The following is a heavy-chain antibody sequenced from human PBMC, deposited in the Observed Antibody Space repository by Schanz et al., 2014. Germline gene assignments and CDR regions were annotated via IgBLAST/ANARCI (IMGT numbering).Heavy chain of an antibody. Sequence: QVQLVQSGAEVKKPGASVKVSCKTSGYTFSDYGITWVRQAPGQGLEWMGWINPNSGDTNYAQKFQGWVTMTRDTSISTAYMEVSSLKSEDTAVYYCARGPLGTSPWGQGTLVTVSS. CDR2: INPNSGDT. CDR3: ARGPLGTSP. J-gene: IGHJ5*02. V-gene: IGHV1-2*04. CDR1: GYTFSDYG. D-gene: IGHD5-12*01.